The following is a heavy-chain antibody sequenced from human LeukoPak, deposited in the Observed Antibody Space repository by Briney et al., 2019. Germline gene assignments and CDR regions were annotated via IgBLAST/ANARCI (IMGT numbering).Heavy chain of an antibody. J-gene: IGHJ4*02. CDR3: ARPRGCGSARCNNFDY. V-gene: IGHV1-46*01. D-gene: IGHD2-2*01. Sequence: ASVKVSCKASGYTFTSYYMHWVRQAPGQGLEWMGIINPSGGSTSYAQKFQGRVTMTRDMSTSTVYMELSSLRSDDTAVYYCARPRGCGSARCNNFDYWGQGTLVTVSS. CDR2: INPSGGST. CDR1: GYTFTSYY.